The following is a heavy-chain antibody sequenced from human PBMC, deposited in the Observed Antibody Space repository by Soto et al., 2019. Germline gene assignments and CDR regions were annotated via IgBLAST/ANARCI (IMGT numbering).Heavy chain of an antibody. V-gene: IGHV1-18*01. D-gene: IGHD3-3*01. CDR3: ARVRIFGVVIISSSEVYFDY. J-gene: IGHJ4*02. CDR1: GYSFTSYG. Sequence: ASVKVSCKASGYSFTSYGISWVRQAPGQGLEWMGWISAYNGNTNYAQKLQGRVTMTTDTSTSTAYMELRSLRSDDTAVYYCARVRIFGVVIISSSEVYFDYWGQGTLVTVS. CDR2: ISAYNGNT.